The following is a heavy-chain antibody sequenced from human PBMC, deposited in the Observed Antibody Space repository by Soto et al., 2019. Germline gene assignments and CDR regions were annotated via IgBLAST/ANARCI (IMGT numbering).Heavy chain of an antibody. CDR2: FIPLFGTS. D-gene: IGHD3-22*01. V-gene: IGHV1-69*12. Sequence: QVQLEQSGAAVKKPGSSVKVSCKASRGTFSTYGISWVRQAPGQGLEWMGGFIPLFGTSNYAQEFQGRVTLTAAESTSTAYMELNRLRSEDTAVYYCASRTATNFYDSSGYFPSWGQGTLVTVSS. CDR3: ASRTATNFYDSSGYFPS. J-gene: IGHJ5*02. CDR1: RGTFSTYG.